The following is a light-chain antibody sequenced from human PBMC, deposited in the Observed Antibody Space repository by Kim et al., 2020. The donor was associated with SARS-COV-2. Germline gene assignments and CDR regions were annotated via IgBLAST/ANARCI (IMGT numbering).Light chain of an antibody. CDR1: QSVSSSY. CDR2: GAS. CDR3: QQYGSSRT. V-gene: IGKV3-20*01. Sequence: LSQGESATLSCSASQSVSSSYLAWYQQKPGQAPRLLIYGASSRATGIPDRFSGSGSGTDFTLTISRLEPEDFAVYYCQQYGSSRTFGQGTKVEIK. J-gene: IGKJ1*01.